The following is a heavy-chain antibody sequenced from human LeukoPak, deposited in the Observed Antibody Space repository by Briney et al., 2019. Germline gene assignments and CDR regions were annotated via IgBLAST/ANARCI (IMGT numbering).Heavy chain of an antibody. CDR2: ISGSSNTK. V-gene: IGHV3-48*01. CDR1: GFTFSYYS. CDR3: ARDGGVDGYNSYFDY. J-gene: IGHJ4*02. D-gene: IGHD5-24*01. Sequence: PGGSLRLSCAASGFTFSYYSMSWIRQAPGKGLEWISYISGSSNTKHFADSVKGRFTISRDNAKESLYLQMDSLRAEDTALYYCARDGGVDGYNSYFDYWGQGTLVTVSS.